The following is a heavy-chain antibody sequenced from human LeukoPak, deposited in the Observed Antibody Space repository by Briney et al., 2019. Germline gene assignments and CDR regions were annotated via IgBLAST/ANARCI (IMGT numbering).Heavy chain of an antibody. D-gene: IGHD2-2*01. V-gene: IGHV4-39*07. CDR1: GGSISSSSYY. CDR3: ARGPPDCSSTSCYAFDAFDI. CDR2: IYYSGST. J-gene: IGHJ3*02. Sequence: PSETLSLTCTVSGGSISSSSYYWGWIRQPPGKGLAWIGSIYYSGSTYYNPSFKSRVTISVDTSKNQFSLKLSSVTAADTAVYYCARGPPDCSSTSCYAFDAFDIWGQGTMVTVSS.